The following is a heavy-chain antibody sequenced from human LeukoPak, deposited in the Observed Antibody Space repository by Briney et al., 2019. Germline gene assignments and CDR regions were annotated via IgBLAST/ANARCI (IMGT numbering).Heavy chain of an antibody. J-gene: IGHJ3*02. V-gene: IGHV3-48*03. CDR1: GFTFSNYE. Sequence: PGGSLRLSCAASGFTFSNYEMNWVRQAPGKGLEWVSYISSSGSTVYYVDSVKGRFTISRDNAKSSLYLQMNSLRDEDTAVYYCAGIYCSSTSCLHDAFDIWGQGTMVTVSS. CDR2: ISSSGSTV. CDR3: AGIYCSSTSCLHDAFDI. D-gene: IGHD2-2*01.